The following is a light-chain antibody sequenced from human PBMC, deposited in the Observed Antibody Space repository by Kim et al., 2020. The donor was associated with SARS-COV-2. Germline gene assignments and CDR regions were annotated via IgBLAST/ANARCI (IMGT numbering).Light chain of an antibody. CDR2: VNSDGSH. V-gene: IGLV4-69*02. CDR1: SGHSSHD. J-gene: IGLJ3*02. CDR3: QTWGTGIRV. Sequence: ASGKLTCTRSSGHSSHDSEWHQQQPEKGPRYLMKVNSDGSHSKGDGIPDRFSGSSSGAERYLTISSLQSEDEADYYCQTWGTGIRVFGGGTQLTVL.